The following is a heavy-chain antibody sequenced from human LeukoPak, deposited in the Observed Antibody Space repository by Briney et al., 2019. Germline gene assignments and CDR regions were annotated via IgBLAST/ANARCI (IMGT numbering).Heavy chain of an antibody. J-gene: IGHJ3*02. CDR1: GFTFSDYY. Sequence: GGSLRLSCAASGFTFSDYYMSWIRQAPGKGLEWVSYISSSSSYTNYADSVKGRFTISRDNAKNSLYLQMTSLRAEDTAVSYCAGFRVRWGAFDIWGQGTMVNVSS. CDR2: ISSSSSYT. CDR3: AGFRVRWGAFDI. D-gene: IGHD3-16*01. V-gene: IGHV3-11*06.